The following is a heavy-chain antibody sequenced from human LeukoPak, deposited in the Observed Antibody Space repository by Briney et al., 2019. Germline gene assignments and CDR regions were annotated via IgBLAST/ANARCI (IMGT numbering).Heavy chain of an antibody. J-gene: IGHJ5*02. CDR1: GGSISSGDYY. Sequence: SETLSLTCTVSGGSISSGDYYWSWIRQPPGKGLEWIAYMYYSGSTYYNPSLKSRVTMSADTSKDQLSLKLSSVTAADTAVYYCARPYYYDSRIDPWGQGILVTVSS. CDR2: MYYSGST. V-gene: IGHV4-30-4*01. CDR3: ARPYYYDSRIDP. D-gene: IGHD3-22*01.